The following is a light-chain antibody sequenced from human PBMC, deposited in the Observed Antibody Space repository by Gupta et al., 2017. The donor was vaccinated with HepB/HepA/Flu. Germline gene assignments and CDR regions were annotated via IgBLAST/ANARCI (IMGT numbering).Light chain of an antibody. J-gene: IGKJ1*01. CDR3: QQYDNVPRT. CDR2: WAS. CDR1: RSVLYTSNSKNY. Sequence: DIVMTQSPESLAVSLGERATINCKSSRSVLYTSNSKNYLAWYQQKPGQPPRLLIYWASTRESGVPDRFSGSGSGTDFTLTISSLQAKDVAVYYCQQYDNVPRTFGQGTKVEIK. V-gene: IGKV4-1*01.